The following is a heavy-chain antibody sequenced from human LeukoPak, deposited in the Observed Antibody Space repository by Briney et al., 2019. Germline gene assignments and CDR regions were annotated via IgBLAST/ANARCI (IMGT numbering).Heavy chain of an antibody. J-gene: IGHJ6*02. D-gene: IGHD6-13*01. Sequence: ASVKVSFKASGGTFSSYAISWVRQAPGQGLEWMGGIIPIFGTANYAQKFQGRVTITADESTSTAYMELSSLRSEDTAVYYCARVDSSSWYSNYYYGMDVWGQGTTVTVSS. CDR3: ARVDSSSWYSNYYYGMDV. CDR2: IIPIFGTA. CDR1: GGTFSSYA. V-gene: IGHV1-69*01.